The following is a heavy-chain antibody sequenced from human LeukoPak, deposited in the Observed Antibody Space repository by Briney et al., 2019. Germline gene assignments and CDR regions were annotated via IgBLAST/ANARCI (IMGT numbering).Heavy chain of an antibody. V-gene: IGHV5-51*01. CDR1: GYSFTSYW. CDR2: IYPGDSDT. D-gene: IGHD1-14*01. CDR3: ARHTGGDGDYYYYYYMDV. Sequence: GESLQISCKGSGYSFTSYWIGWVRQMPGKGLEWMAIIYPGDSDTRYSPSFQGQVTISADKSISTAYLQWSSLKASDTAMYYCARHTGGDGDYYYYYYMDVWGKGTTVTVSS. J-gene: IGHJ6*03.